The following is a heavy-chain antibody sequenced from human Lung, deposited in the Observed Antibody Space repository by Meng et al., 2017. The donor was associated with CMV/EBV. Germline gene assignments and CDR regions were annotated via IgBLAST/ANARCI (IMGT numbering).Heavy chain of an antibody. J-gene: IGHJ5*02. CDR2: IYYSGST. CDR1: GGSISSYY. CDR3: AREEGIGGFDP. Sequence: QARRQEAGPGLVKSSETPSPTCTASGGSISSYYWSWIRQPPGKGLEWIGYIYYSGSTNYNPSLKSRVTISVDTSKNQFSLKLSSVTAADTAVYYCAREEGIGGFDPWGQGTLVTVSS. D-gene: IGHD3-10*01. V-gene: IGHV4-59*01.